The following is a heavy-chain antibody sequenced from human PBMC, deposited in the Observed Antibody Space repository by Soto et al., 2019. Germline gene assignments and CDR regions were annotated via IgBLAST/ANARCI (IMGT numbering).Heavy chain of an antibody. CDR1: GGSISSSRYY. V-gene: IGHV4-39*01. J-gene: IGHJ6*02. Sequence: PSETLSLTCTVSGGSISSSRYYWGWIRQPPGKGLEWIGSIYYSGSTYYNPSLKSRVTISVDTSKNQFSLKLSSVTAADTAVYYCVGTHSSSRYYYYYYGMDVWGQGTTVTVS. D-gene: IGHD6-13*01. CDR2: IYYSGST. CDR3: VGTHSSSRYYYYYYGMDV.